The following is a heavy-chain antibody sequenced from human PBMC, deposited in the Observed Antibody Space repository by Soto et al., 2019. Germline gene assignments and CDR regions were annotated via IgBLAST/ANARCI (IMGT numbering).Heavy chain of an antibody. CDR1: GGTFGSYA. Sequence: SVKVSCKASGGTFGSYAISWVRQAPGQGLEWMGGIIPIFGTANYAQKFQGRVTITADKSTSTAYMELSSLRSEDTAVYYCARTSSMITFGGVILYYYGMDVWGQGTRVTVSS. J-gene: IGHJ6*02. CDR2: IIPIFGTA. D-gene: IGHD3-16*02. CDR3: ARTSSMITFGGVILYYYGMDV. V-gene: IGHV1-69*06.